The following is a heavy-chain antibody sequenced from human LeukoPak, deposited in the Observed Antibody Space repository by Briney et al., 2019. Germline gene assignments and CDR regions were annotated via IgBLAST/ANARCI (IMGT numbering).Heavy chain of an antibody. CDR3: AKDSGLVGARYYFDY. J-gene: IGHJ4*02. Sequence: GSLRLSCAASGFTFSSYGMHWVRQAPGKGLEWVAVISYDGSNKYYADSVKGRFTISRDNSKNTLFLQMNSLRAEDTAVYYCAKDSGLVGARYYFDYWGQGTLVTVSS. V-gene: IGHV3-30*18. D-gene: IGHD1-26*01. CDR1: GFTFSSYG. CDR2: ISYDGSNK.